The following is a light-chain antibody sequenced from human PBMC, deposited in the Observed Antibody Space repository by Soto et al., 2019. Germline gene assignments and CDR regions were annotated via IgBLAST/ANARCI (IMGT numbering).Light chain of an antibody. J-gene: IGLJ2*01. Sequence: QSVLTQPPSVSAAPGQKVTISCSGSNSNIGNTRVSWYQQVPGAAPKLLIYDNDKRPSGIPDRFSGSKSGTSATLGITGLQTGDEADYYCETWDASLSVVVFGGGTQLTVL. CDR2: DND. V-gene: IGLV1-51*01. CDR1: NSNIGNTR. CDR3: ETWDASLSVVV.